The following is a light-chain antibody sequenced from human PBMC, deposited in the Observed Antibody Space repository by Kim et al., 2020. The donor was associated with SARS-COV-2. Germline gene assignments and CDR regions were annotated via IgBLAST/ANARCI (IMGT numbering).Light chain of an antibody. CDR3: CSYAGSYTLV. CDR1: SSDVGGYND. J-gene: IGLJ2*01. V-gene: IGLV2-11*01. CDR2: DVS. Sequence: SALTPPRSVSGTPGQSVTISCTGTSSDVGGYNDVSWYQQHPGKAPKLMIYDVSKRPSGVPDRFSGSKSGNTASLTISGLQAEDEADYYCCSYAGSYTLVFGGGTQLTVL.